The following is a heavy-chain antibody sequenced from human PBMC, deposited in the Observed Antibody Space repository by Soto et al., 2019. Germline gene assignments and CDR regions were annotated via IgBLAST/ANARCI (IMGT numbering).Heavy chain of an antibody. Sequence: QVQLVQSGAEVKKPGASVKISCKASGYSFTNFALLWVRQAPGQSLEWMGWINAANGNTRYSQKFKDRVTLTRDTSASTAYMGLSSLKSEDTAIYYCARDWTPQVGRNSYSGEDCWGQGSLVTVSS. D-gene: IGHD5-12*01. V-gene: IGHV1-3*01. J-gene: IGHJ4*02. CDR3: ARDWTPQVGRNSYSGEDC. CDR2: INAANGNT. CDR1: GYSFTNFA.